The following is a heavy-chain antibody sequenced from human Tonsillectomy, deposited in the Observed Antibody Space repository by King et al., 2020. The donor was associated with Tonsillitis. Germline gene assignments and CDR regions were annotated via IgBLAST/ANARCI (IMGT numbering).Heavy chain of an antibody. CDR3: ARVPDYYDSSGYVDAFDI. CDR2: IYYSGST. Sequence: QLQESGPGLVKPSQTLSLTCTVSGGSISSGDYYWSWIRQPPGKGLEWIGYIYYSGSTYYNPSLKSRVTISVDTSKNQFSLKLSSVTAADTAVYYCARVPDYYDSSGYVDAFDIWGQGTMVTVSS. V-gene: IGHV4-30-4*01. CDR1: GGSISSGDYY. J-gene: IGHJ3*02. D-gene: IGHD3-22*01.